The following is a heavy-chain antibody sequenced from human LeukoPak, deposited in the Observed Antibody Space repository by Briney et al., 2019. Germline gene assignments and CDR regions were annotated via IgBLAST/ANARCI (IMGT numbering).Heavy chain of an antibody. V-gene: IGHV3-30*18. CDR2: ISYDGSNK. Sequence: GGSLRLSCAASGFTFSSYGMHWVRQAPGKGLEWVAVISYDGSNKYYADSVKGRFTISRDNSKNTLYLQMNSLRAEDTAVYYCAKGVVGSLMGFWYFDYWGQGTLVTVSS. J-gene: IGHJ4*02. D-gene: IGHD1-26*01. CDR1: GFTFSSYG. CDR3: AKGVVGSLMGFWYFDY.